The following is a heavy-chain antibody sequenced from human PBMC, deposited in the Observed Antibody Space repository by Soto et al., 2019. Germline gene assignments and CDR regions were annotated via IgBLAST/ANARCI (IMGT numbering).Heavy chain of an antibody. Sequence: QMQLQESGPGLVKPSGTLSLTCTVSGVSINSANWWTWVRQSPGKWLEWIGEIYHSGSTNFNPSLKSRVTISVDNSKNQFYLELTSVTAADTAVYYCARYCGGGSCYLGAFDIWGQGTMVTVSS. V-gene: IGHV4-4*02. J-gene: IGHJ3*02. CDR1: GVSINSANW. CDR3: ARYCGGGSCYLGAFDI. D-gene: IGHD2-15*01. CDR2: IYHSGST.